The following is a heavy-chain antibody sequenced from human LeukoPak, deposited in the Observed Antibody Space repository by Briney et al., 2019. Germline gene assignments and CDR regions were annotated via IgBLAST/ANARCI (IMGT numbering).Heavy chain of an antibody. CDR1: GFTFSSYA. CDR2: ISSIGGST. CDR3: VKSGTTKTLWSYFDY. V-gene: IGHV3-64D*09. Sequence: GGSLRLSCSASGFTFSSYAMHWVRQAPGKGLEYVSSISSIGGSTYYADSVKGRFTISRDNSKNTSYLQMSSLRVEDTAAYYCVKSGTTKTLWSYFDYWGQGTLVTVSS. J-gene: IGHJ4*02. D-gene: IGHD1/OR15-1a*01.